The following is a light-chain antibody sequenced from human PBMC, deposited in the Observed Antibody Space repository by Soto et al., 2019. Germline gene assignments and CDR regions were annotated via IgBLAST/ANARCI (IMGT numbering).Light chain of an antibody. V-gene: IGKV1-33*01. CDR2: DAS. CDR1: QAISDS. J-gene: IGKJ2*01. CDR3: QQYDNLPRT. Sequence: DIQMTQSPSSLSASVGDRVTVTCQASQAISDSLNWYQQKPGKAPKLLIYDASNLETGVPSRFSGSGSGTDFTFTISSLKPEDVATYYCQQYDNLPRTFGQGTKLEIK.